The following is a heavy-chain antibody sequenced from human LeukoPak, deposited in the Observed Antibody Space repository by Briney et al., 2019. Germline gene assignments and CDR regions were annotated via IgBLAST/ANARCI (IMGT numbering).Heavy chain of an antibody. D-gene: IGHD5-18*01. V-gene: IGHV4-61*01. CDR2: IYYSGST. J-gene: IGHJ6*04. Sequence: NPSETLSLTCTVSGGSVSSGSYYWSWIRQPPGKGLEWIGYIYYSGSTNYNPSLKSRVTISVDTSKNQFSLKLSSVTAADTAVYYCATPNVDTAMVSYYDMDVWGKGTTVTVSS. CDR1: GGSVSSGSYY. CDR3: ATPNVDTAMVSYYDMDV.